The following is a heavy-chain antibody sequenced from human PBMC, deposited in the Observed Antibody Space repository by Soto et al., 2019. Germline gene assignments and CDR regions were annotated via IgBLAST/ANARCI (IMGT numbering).Heavy chain of an antibody. CDR2: FDPEDGET. Sequence: GASVKVPCKVSGYTLTELSMHWVRQAPGKGLEWMGGFDPEDGETIYAQKFQGRVTMTEDTSTDTAYMELSSLRSEDTAVYYCATEQTYYYDSSGYYLLYYFDYWGQGTLVTVS. J-gene: IGHJ4*02. D-gene: IGHD3-22*01. CDR1: GYTLTELS. V-gene: IGHV1-24*01. CDR3: ATEQTYYYDSSGYYLLYYFDY.